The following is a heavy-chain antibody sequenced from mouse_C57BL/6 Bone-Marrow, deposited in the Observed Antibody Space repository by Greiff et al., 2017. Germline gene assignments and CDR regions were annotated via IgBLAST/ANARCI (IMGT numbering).Heavy chain of an antibody. CDR3: TRHEKGAHDCYYRPWFGE. J-gene: IGHJ3*02. V-gene: IGHV1-62-2*01. Sequence: QVQLQQSGAELVKPGASVKLSCKASGYTFTEYTIHWVKQRPGQGLEWIGWFYPGGGSIKYNEKFKDKATLTADKSSSTVYMELSRLTSEDSAVYLGTRHEKGAHDCYYRPWFGERGQGTLVTGSA. D-gene: IGHD2-3*01. CDR2: FYPGGGSI. CDR1: GYTFTEYT.